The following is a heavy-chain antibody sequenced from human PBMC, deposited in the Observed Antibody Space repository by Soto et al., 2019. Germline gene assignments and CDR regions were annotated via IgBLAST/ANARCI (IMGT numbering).Heavy chain of an antibody. D-gene: IGHD6-19*01. CDR3: ARDLEVAVVGA. CDR1: GFTFSSYA. J-gene: IGHJ5*02. V-gene: IGHV3-30-3*01. CDR2: ISYDGSNK. Sequence: PGGSLRLSCAASGFTFSSYAMHWVRQAPGKGLEWVAVISYDGSNKYYADSVKGRFTISRDNSKNTLYLQMNSLRAEDTAVYYCARDLEVAVVGAWGQGTLVTVSS.